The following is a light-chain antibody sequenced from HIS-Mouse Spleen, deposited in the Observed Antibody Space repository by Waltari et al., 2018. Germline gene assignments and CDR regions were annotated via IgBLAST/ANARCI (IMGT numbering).Light chain of an antibody. CDR2: DVS. Sequence: QSALTQPRSVSGSPGQSVTISCTGTISAVGGYTYVSWYHQHPGKAPKLMIYDVSKRPSGVPDRFSGSKSGNTASLTISGLQAEDEADYYCCSYAGSYTVVFGGGTKLTVL. CDR3: CSYAGSYTVV. CDR1: ISAVGGYTY. V-gene: IGLV2-11*01. J-gene: IGLJ2*01.